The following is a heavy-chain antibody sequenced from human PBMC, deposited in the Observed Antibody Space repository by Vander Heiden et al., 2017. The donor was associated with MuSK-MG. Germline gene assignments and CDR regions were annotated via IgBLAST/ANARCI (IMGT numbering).Heavy chain of an antibody. CDR3: AKARFREFIPQTWGNWFDP. V-gene: IGHV3-23*01. J-gene: IGHJ5*02. CDR2: ISGSGGST. Sequence: EVQLLESGGGLVQPGGSLRLSCGASGFTFSSYAMSWVRQAPGKGLEWVSAISGSGGSTYYADSVKGRFTIYRDNSENTLYLQMNSLRAEDTAVYYCAKARFREFIPQTWGNWFDPWGQGTLVTVSS. D-gene: IGHD3-10*01. CDR1: GFTFSSYA.